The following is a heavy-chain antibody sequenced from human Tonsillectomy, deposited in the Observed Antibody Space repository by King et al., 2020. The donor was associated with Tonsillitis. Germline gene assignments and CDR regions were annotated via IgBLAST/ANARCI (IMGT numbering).Heavy chain of an antibody. J-gene: IGHJ6*03. V-gene: IGHV3-33*08. CDR3: ARGLSSWNNYMDG. CDR1: VFTFSGYA. Sequence: VQLVESGGGVVQPGRSLRLSCVASVFTFSGYAIHCVRQAPGKGLEWVAVICDDGSNEYYADSVKGRFTISRDNSKNMLYLQMNSLRAEDTAVYYCARGLSSWNNYMDGWGQGTTVTVSS. D-gene: IGHD6-13*01. CDR2: ICDDGSNE.